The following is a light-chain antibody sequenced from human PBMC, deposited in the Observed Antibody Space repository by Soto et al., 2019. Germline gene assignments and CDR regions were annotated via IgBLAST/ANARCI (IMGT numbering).Light chain of an antibody. CDR1: QSVSIY. CDR3: QQRYKWPDT. CDR2: DAS. Sequence: ILLTQSPATLSLSPGERATLSCRASQSVSIYLAWYQQKPGQAPRLLIYDASNRATGIPARFSGSGSGTDFTLTISSLEPEDFAVYYCQQRYKWPDTFGQGTKLEI. V-gene: IGKV3-11*01. J-gene: IGKJ2*01.